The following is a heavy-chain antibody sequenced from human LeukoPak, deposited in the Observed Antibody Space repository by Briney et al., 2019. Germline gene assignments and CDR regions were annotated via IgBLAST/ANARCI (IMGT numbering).Heavy chain of an antibody. Sequence: SETLSLTCTVSGGSISSGGYYWSWIRQHPGKGLEWIGYIYYSGSTYYNPSLKSRVTISVDTSKNQFSLKLSSVTAADTAVYYCARGAVTTGLDYWGQGTLVTVSS. CDR2: IYYSGST. J-gene: IGHJ4*02. CDR3: ARGAVTTGLDY. D-gene: IGHD4-11*01. V-gene: IGHV4-31*03. CDR1: GGSISSGGYY.